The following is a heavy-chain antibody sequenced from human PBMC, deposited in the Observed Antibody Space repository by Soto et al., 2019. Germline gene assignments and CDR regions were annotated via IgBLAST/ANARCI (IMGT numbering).Heavy chain of an antibody. Sequence: QVQLVESGGGVVQPGKSLRLSCAASGFSFSSYGMHWVRQAPGKGLEWVAVIWYDGSKNYYADSVKGRFTISRDNSKNTLYLQMNSLRADDTAVYYCASFSRSWYGKIDYWGQGTLVTVSS. D-gene: IGHD6-13*01. J-gene: IGHJ4*02. V-gene: IGHV3-33*01. CDR1: GFSFSSYG. CDR2: IWYDGSKN. CDR3: ASFSRSWYGKIDY.